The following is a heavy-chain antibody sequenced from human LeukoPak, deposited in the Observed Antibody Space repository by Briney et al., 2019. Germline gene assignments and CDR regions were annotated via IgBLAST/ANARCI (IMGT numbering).Heavy chain of an antibody. V-gene: IGHV4-4*02. CDR2: ISLAGRT. CDR1: GGSITTTNF. CDR3: SRESGPFCPFGH. J-gene: IGHJ4*02. Sequence: PSGTLSLTCGVSGGSITTTNFWSWVRQPPGGGLEGIGEISLAGRTRYNPSLESRGTISIDESKNHLYLNLASVTAADTAVYYCSRESGPFCPFGHWGQGTLVAVTS. D-gene: IGHD2-15*01.